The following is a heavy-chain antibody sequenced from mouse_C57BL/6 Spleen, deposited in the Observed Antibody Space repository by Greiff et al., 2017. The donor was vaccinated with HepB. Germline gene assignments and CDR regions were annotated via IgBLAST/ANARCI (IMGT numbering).Heavy chain of an antibody. D-gene: IGHD1-1*02. CDR2: IYPGDGDT. V-gene: IGHV1-80*01. J-gene: IGHJ2*01. CDR1: GYAFSSYW. CDR3: ARVDMEQYYFDY. Sequence: VKLMESGAELVKPGASVKISCKASGYAFSSYWMNWVKQRPGKGLEWIGQIYPGDGDTNYNGKFKGKATLTADKSSSTAYMQLSSLTSEDSAVYFCARVDMEQYYFDYWGQGTTLTVSS.